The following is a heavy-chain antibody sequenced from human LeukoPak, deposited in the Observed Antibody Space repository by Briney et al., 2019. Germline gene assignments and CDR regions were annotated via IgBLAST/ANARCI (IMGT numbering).Heavy chain of an antibody. CDR2: IYYSGST. V-gene: IGHV4-31*03. D-gene: IGHD2-2*02. CDR3: ARHCSSTSCYTVPNYYYYYGMDV. CDR1: GGSISSGGYY. J-gene: IGHJ6*02. Sequence: PSETLSLTCTVSGGSISSGGYYWSWIRQHPGKGLEWIVYIYYSGSTYYNPSLKSRVTISVDTSKNQFSLKLSSVAAADTAVYYCARHCSSTSCYTVPNYYYYYGMDVWGQGTTVTVSS.